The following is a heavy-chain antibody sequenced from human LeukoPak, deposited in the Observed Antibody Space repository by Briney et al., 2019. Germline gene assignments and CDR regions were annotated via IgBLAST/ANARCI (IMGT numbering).Heavy chain of an antibody. V-gene: IGHV3-53*01. J-gene: IGHJ4*02. CDR2: IYSGGST. CDR1: GFTVSTNY. D-gene: IGHD2-21*02. Sequence: PGGSLRLSCAAAGFTVSTNYMNWVRQAPGKGLEWVSVIYSGGSTYYADSVRGRFTISRDNSKNTQYLQMNSLRAEDTAVYYCAKEPRHCGGDCFSLLDSWGQGTLVTVSS. CDR3: AKEPRHCGGDCFSLLDS.